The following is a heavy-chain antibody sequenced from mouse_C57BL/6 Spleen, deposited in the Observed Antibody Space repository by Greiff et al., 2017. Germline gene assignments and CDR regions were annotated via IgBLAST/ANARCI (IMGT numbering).Heavy chain of an antibody. D-gene: IGHD1-1*01. CDR3: ARGRDYGSSYVYAMDD. Sequence: EVQLVESEGGLVQPGSSLKLSCTASGFTFSDYYMAWVRQVPEKGLEWVANINYDGSSTYYMDSLKSRFIISRDDAKNILYLQMSSLKSEDTATYYCARGRDYGSSYVYAMDDWGKGTSGTVSS. J-gene: IGHJ4*01. V-gene: IGHV5-16*01. CDR2: INYDGSST. CDR1: GFTFSDYY.